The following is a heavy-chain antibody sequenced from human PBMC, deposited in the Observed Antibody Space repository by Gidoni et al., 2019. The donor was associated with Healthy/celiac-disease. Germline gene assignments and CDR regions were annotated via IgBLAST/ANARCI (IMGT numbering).Heavy chain of an antibody. V-gene: IGHV4-30-2*01. J-gene: IGHJ5*02. CDR1: GGSISSGGYS. Sequence: QLQLQESGSGLVKPSQTLSLTCAVSGGSISSGGYSWSWIRQPPGKGLEWIGYIYHSGSTYYNPSLKSRVTISVDRSKNQFSRKLSSVTAADTAVYYCARGHNAYYDFWSGYLNWFDPWGQGTLVTVSS. CDR3: ARGHNAYYDFWSGYLNWFDP. D-gene: IGHD3-3*01. CDR2: IYHSGST.